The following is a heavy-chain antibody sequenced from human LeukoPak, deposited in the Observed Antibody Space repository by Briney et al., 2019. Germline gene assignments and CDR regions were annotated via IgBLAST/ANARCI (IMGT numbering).Heavy chain of an antibody. CDR2: IKQDGSEK. V-gene: IGHV3-7*01. J-gene: IGHJ6*02. CDR1: GFTFSSYW. Sequence: GGSLRLSCAASGFTFSSYWMTWVRQAPGKGLEWVANIKQDGSEKDYVDSVRGRCTISRDNAKNSLYLQMNSLRAEDTAVYYCARGSYYYDSSGHMLMDVWGQGTTVTVSS. CDR3: ARGSYYYDSSGHMLMDV. D-gene: IGHD3-22*01.